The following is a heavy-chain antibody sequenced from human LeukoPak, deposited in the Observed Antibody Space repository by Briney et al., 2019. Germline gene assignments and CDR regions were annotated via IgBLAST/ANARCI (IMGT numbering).Heavy chain of an antibody. D-gene: IGHD3-22*01. Sequence: PGRSLRLSCAASGFTFSSYAMSWVRQAPGKGLEWVSAISGSGGSTYYADSVKGRFTISRDNSKNTLYLQMNSLRAEDTAVYYCASPNYYDSSGYYPDDAFDIWGQGTMVTVSS. V-gene: IGHV3-23*01. CDR1: GFTFSSYA. CDR2: ISGSGGST. J-gene: IGHJ3*02. CDR3: ASPNYYDSSGYYPDDAFDI.